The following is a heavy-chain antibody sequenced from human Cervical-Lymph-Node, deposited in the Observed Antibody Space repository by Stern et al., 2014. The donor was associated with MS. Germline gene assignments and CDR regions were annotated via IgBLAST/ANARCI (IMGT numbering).Heavy chain of an antibody. V-gene: IGHV4-39*01. CDR1: GGSISSSSYY. J-gene: IGHJ5*02. D-gene: IGHD3-22*01. CDR2: IYYSGST. CDR3: ARWAYSSGWYNWFDP. Sequence: QVQLQESGPGLVKPSETLSLTCTVSGGSISSSSYYWGWIRQPPGKGLEWIGSIYYSGSTYYNPSLKSRVTISVDTSQNQFSPKRSSVTAADTAVYYCARWAYSSGWYNWFDPWGQGTLVTVSS.